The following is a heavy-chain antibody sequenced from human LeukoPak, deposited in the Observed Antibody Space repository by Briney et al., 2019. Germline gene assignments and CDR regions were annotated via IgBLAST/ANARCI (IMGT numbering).Heavy chain of an antibody. D-gene: IGHD2-15*01. V-gene: IGHV4-59*08. CDR2: IYYSGST. CDR1: GGSISSYY. J-gene: IGHJ6*03. CDR3: ARVPGGCSGGSCYSVYYMDV. Sequence: PSETLSLTCTVSGGSISSYYWSWIRQPPGKGLEWIGYIYYSGSTYYNPSLKSRVTISVDTSKNQFSLKLSSVTAADTAVYYCARVPGGCSGGSCYSVYYMDVWGKGTTVTISS.